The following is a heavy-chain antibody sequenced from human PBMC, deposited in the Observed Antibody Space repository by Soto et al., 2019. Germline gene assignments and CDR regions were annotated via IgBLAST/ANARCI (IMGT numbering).Heavy chain of an antibody. CDR1: GGSISSGGYS. Sequence: QVQLQESGPGLVKPSQTLSLTCTVSGGSISSGGYSWSWIRQHPGKGLEWIGYIYYSGSTYYNPSLKSRVTMSVDTSKNQFSLKLSSVTAADTAVYYFARLTTVTTHLDVWGQGTTVTVSS. V-gene: IGHV4-31*03. CDR2: IYYSGST. D-gene: IGHD4-17*01. J-gene: IGHJ6*02. CDR3: ARLTTVTTHLDV.